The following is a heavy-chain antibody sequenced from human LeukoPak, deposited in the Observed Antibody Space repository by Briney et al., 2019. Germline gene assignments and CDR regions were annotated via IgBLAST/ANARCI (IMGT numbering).Heavy chain of an antibody. J-gene: IGHJ6*02. CDR2: ISSGSRTI. CDR3: ARETLDTNRHHMDV. Sequence: GGSLRLSCAASGFTFSSHGMDWVRQAPGKGLEWISYISSGSRTIYYADSVKGRFTISRDNAKNSLYLQMNSLRVEDTAVYNCARETLDTNRHHMDVWGQGTTATVSS. D-gene: IGHD1-14*01. CDR1: GFTFSSHG. V-gene: IGHV3-48*01.